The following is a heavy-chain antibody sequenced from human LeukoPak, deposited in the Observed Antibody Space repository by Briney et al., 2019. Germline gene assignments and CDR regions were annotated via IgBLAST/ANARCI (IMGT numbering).Heavy chain of an antibody. CDR3: ARAITMIVVAPPDL. J-gene: IGHJ2*01. CDR2: INHSGST. Sequence: SETLSLTCAVYGGSFSGYYWSWIRQPPGKGLEWIGEINHSGSTNYNPSLKSRVTISVDTSKNQFSLKLSSVTAADTAVYYCARAITMIVVAPPDLCRRGTLVTVSS. V-gene: IGHV4-34*01. D-gene: IGHD3-22*01. CDR1: GGSFSGYY.